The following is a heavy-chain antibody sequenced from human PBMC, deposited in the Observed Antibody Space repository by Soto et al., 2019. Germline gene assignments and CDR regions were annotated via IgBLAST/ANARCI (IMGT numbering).Heavy chain of an antibody. CDR2: ISSSSSYI. D-gene: IGHD6-13*01. Sequence: PVGSLRLSCAASGFTFSSYSMNWVRQAPGKGLEWVSSISSSSSYIYYADSVKGRFTISRDNAKNSLYLQMNSLRAEDTAVYYCARTPAAGPTYYYYYGMDVWGQGTTVTVSS. CDR1: GFTFSSYS. J-gene: IGHJ6*02. CDR3: ARTPAAGPTYYYYYGMDV. V-gene: IGHV3-21*01.